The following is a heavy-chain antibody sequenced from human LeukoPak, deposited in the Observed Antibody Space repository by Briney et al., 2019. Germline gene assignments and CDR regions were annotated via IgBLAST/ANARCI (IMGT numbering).Heavy chain of an antibody. CDR2: IYSSGST. CDR3: AREDGTAMDNAFDI. D-gene: IGHD5-18*01. CDR1: GGSIRGYY. J-gene: IGHJ3*02. V-gene: IGHV4-59*12. Sequence: PSETLSLTCNVSGGSIRGYYWSWIRQPPGKGLEWIGYIYSSGSTNYNPSLKSRVTISEDPSKNQFSLKLRSVTAADTAVYYCAREDGTAMDNAFDIWSQGTMVTVSS.